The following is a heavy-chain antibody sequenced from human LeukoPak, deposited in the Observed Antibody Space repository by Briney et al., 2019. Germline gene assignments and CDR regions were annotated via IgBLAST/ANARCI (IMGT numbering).Heavy chain of an antibody. Sequence: ASVKVSCKAYGYTFTSYYMHWVRQAPGQGLEWMGIINPSGGSTSYAQKFQGRVTMTRDTSTSTVYMELSSVRSEDTALYYCARDGIRVLSYYYDSSGSFDYWGQGTLVTVSS. J-gene: IGHJ4*02. CDR1: GYTFTSYY. CDR3: ARDGIRVLSYYYDSSGSFDY. V-gene: IGHV1-46*01. D-gene: IGHD3-22*01. CDR2: INPSGGST.